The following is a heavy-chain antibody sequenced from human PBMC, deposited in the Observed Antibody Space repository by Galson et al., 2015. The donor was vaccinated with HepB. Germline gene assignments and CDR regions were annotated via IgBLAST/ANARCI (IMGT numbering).Heavy chain of an antibody. J-gene: IGHJ4*02. D-gene: IGHD2-2*01. CDR3: AREGPCSSASCNYFDY. CDR2: IKSDGSST. Sequence: SMRLPCAASGFASSSYRMHWVRQTSGKGLVWVSRIKSDGSSTGYADTVKHRCTISRDNAKNKLLLQMKSLRAEDTAVYYGAREGPCSSASCNYFDYWGQGTLVTVSS. V-gene: IGHV3-74*01. CDR1: GFASSSYR.